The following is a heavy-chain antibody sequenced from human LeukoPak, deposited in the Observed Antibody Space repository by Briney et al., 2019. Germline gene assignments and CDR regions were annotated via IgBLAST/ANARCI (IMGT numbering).Heavy chain of an antibody. CDR3: TRGPGYDYVWGSFRADY. CDR2: ITSSGNNI. D-gene: IGHD3-16*02. V-gene: IGHV3-64*02. J-gene: IGHJ4*02. CDR1: GFIFNSYA. Sequence: PGGSLRLSCAASGFIFNSYAMHWVRQAPGRGLEHVSAITSSGNNIFYADSVKGRFTISRDNSKNTLYLQMGSLRAEDMAVYYCTRGPGYDYVWGSFRADYWGQGTLVTVSS.